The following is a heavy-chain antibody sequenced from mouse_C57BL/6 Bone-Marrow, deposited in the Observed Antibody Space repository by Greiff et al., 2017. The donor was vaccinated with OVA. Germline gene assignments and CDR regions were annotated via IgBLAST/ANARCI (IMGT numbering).Heavy chain of an antibody. CDR3: ARRGIFSYYYGSSSFAY. J-gene: IGHJ3*01. CDR1: GYTFTSYW. Sequence: QVQLQQPGAELVKPGASVKLSCKASGYTFTSYWMQWVKQRPGQGLEWIGEIDPSDSYTNYNQKFKGKAPLTVDTSSSTAYMQLSSLTSEDSAVYYCARRGIFSYYYGSSSFAYWGQGTLVTVSA. D-gene: IGHD1-1*01. CDR2: IDPSDSYT. V-gene: IGHV1-50*01.